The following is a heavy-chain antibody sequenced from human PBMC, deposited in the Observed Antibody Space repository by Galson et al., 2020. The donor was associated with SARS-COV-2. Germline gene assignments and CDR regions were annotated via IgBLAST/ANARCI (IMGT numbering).Heavy chain of an antibody. V-gene: IGHV3-30*18. CDR1: GFTFNNYA. CDR2: ISYEGSNI. D-gene: IGHD3-3*01. CDR3: AKVSTFFELFIRNWCFDL. Sequence: GESLKISCAASGFTFNNYAMHWVRQAPGKGLEWVASISYEGSNIYYADSLKGRFTISRDSSKSTLYLQMNSLRTEDTAIYYCAKVSTFFELFIRNWCFDLWGRGTLVTVSS. J-gene: IGHJ2*01.